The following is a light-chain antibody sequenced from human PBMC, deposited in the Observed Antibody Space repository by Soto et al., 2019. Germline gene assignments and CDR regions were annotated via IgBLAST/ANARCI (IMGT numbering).Light chain of an antibody. CDR1: QSISSY. Sequence: DIQMTQSPSSLSASVGDRVTITCRASQSISSYLNWYQQKPGKAPKLLIYAASSLQSGVPSRFSGSGSGTDFTLTISRLEPEDFALYYCQQYGNSAPITFGQGTRLEIK. CDR2: AAS. J-gene: IGKJ5*01. CDR3: QQYGNSAPIT. V-gene: IGKV1-39*01.